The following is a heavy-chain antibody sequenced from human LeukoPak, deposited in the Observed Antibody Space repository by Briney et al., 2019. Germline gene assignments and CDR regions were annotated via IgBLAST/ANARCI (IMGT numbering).Heavy chain of an antibody. CDR2: IYPGDSDT. CDR3: ARVLRGGYNYDSFDY. V-gene: IGHV5-51*01. J-gene: IGHJ4*02. D-gene: IGHD5-24*01. CDR1: GYTFTNYW. Sequence: GESLKISCKGSGYTFTNYWIGWVRQMPGKGLEWMGIIYPGDSDTRYSPSFQGQVTISADKSISTAYLQWSSLKASDTAMYYCARVLRGGYNYDSFDYWGQGTLVTVSS.